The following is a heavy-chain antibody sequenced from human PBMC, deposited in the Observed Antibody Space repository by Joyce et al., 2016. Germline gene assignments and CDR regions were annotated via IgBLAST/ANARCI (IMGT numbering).Heavy chain of an antibody. J-gene: IGHJ3*02. CDR3: STNTVLGDAFDI. CDR2: IKSKTDGGTT. Sequence: VLLVESGGGLVKPGGSLRLSCAASGFTFSNTCMTWVRQAPGKGREWVCRIKSKTDGGTTDYAAPVKGRFTISRDDSKKTLYLQMHGLKTEDTAVYYCSTNTVLGDAFDIWGQGTMVSVSS. D-gene: IGHD4-17*01. CDR1: GFTFSNTC. V-gene: IGHV3-15*01.